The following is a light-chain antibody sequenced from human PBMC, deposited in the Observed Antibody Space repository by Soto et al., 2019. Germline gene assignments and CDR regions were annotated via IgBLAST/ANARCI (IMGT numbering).Light chain of an antibody. CDR2: DAS. J-gene: IGKJ3*01. Sequence: DIQMTQSPSTLSASVGDRVTITCRASQSISSWLAWYQQKPGKAPKLLIYDASSLESGVPSRFSGSGSGTEFTLTISSLQPDDFATYYCQPYNSYSGVTFGPGTKVDIK. CDR1: QSISSW. CDR3: QPYNSYSGVT. V-gene: IGKV1-5*01.